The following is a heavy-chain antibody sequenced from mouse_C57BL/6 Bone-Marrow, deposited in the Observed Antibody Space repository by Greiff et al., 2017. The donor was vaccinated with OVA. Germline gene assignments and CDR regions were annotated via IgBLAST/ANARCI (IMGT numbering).Heavy chain of an antibody. J-gene: IGHJ4*01. V-gene: IGHV8-8*01. CDR1: GFSLSTFGMG. CDR2: IWWDDDK. D-gene: IGHD2-4*01. CDR3: ARMGGLPHYYAMDY. Sequence: QVTLKESGPGILQPSQTLSLTCSFSGFSLSTFGMGVGWIRQPSGQGLEWLAHIWWDDDKYYNPALKSRLTISKDTSKNRVFLKLAKVDTADTATYYCARMGGLPHYYAMDYWGQGTSVTVSS.